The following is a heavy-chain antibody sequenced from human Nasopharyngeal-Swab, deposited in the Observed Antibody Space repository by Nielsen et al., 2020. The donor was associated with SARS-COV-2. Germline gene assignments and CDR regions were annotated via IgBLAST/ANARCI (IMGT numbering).Heavy chain of an antibody. CDR2: IRSKANSYAT. V-gene: IGHV3-73*01. CDR3: TRQPFDY. J-gene: IGHJ4*02. Sequence: WIRQPPGKGLEWVGRIRSKANSYATAYAASVKGRFTISRDDSKNTAYLQMNSLKTEDTAVYYCTRQPFDYWGQGTLVPSPQ.